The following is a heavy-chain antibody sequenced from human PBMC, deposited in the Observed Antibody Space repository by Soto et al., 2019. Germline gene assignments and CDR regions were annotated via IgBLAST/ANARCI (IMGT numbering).Heavy chain of an antibody. CDR1: GFTFSSYA. D-gene: IGHD1-1*01. J-gene: IGHJ6*02. CDR2: ISGSGGST. CDR3: AKTIKPTTGDYYGMDV. V-gene: IGHV3-23*01. Sequence: GGSLRLSCAASGFTFSSYAMSWVRQAPGKGLEWVSAISGSGGSTYYADSVKGRFTISRDNSKNTLYLQMNSLRAEDTAVYYCAKTIKPTTGDYYGMDVWGQGTTVTVSS.